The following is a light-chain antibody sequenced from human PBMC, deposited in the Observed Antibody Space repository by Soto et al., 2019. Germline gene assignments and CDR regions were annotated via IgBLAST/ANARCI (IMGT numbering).Light chain of an antibody. CDR1: QSVTSN. J-gene: IGKJ1*01. CDR2: GAS. Sequence: EIMMNHYPAIRSLSPEAIATLSRRASQSVTSNLAWFQQKPGQTPTLLFNGASTRATGIPARFSGSGSGTEFTLTISSLQSEDFAVYYCQQYNNWWTFGQLSKVDI. CDR3: QQYNNWWT. V-gene: IGKV3-15*01.